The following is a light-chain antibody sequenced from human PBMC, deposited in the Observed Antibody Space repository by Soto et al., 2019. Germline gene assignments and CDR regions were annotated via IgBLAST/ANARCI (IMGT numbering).Light chain of an antibody. CDR2: GNS. CDR3: QSHDSSLSVRV. J-gene: IGLJ3*02. Sequence: QSVLTQPPSVSGAPGHRVTMSCTGSSSNIGAGYDVHWYQQLPGTAPKLLSYGNSNRPSGVPDRFSGYKYGTSASLAITGLQAEDEADYYCQSHDSSLSVRVFGGGTKLTVL. V-gene: IGLV1-40*01. CDR1: SSNIGAGYD.